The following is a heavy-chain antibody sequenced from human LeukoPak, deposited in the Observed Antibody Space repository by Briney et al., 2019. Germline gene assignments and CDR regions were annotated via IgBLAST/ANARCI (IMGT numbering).Heavy chain of an antibody. CDR2: INHSGST. CDR1: GGSFSGYY. J-gene: IGHJ5*02. CDR3: ASAWFGVLAA. Sequence: SETLSLTCAVYGGSFSGYYWSWIRQPPGKGLEWIGEINHSGSTNYNPSLKSRVTISVDTSKNQCSLKLSSVTAADTAVYYCASAWFGVLAAWGQGTLVTVSS. D-gene: IGHD3-10*01. V-gene: IGHV4-34*01.